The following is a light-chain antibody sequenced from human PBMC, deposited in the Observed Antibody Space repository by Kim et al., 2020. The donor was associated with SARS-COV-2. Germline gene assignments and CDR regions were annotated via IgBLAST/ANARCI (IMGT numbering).Light chain of an antibody. CDR1: NIGMKS. CDR3: QVWDSSSDHVV. CDR2: YDS. V-gene: IGLV3-21*04. Sequence: APGKTARITWGGNNIGMKSVHWYQHKPGQAPVLVIYYDSDRPSGIPERFSGSNSENTATLTISRVEDGDEADYYCQVWDSSSDHVVFGGGTQLTVL. J-gene: IGLJ2*01.